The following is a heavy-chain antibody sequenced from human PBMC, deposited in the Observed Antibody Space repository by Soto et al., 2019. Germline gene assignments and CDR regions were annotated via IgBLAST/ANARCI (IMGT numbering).Heavy chain of an antibody. Sequence: SETLSLTCAVYGGSFSGYSWSWIRQPPGKGLDWIGEVNHSGRTSYIPSLKSRVTISADTSKNQFSLKLSSVTAADTAVYYCAGRLYDSSGPYLAYWGQGTLVTVSS. J-gene: IGHJ4*02. V-gene: IGHV4-34*01. CDR2: VNHSGRT. CDR3: AGRLYDSSGPYLAY. CDR1: GGSFSGYS. D-gene: IGHD3-22*01.